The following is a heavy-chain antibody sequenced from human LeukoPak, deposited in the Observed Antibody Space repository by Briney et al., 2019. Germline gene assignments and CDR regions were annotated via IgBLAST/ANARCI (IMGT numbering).Heavy chain of an antibody. CDR2: LKPSFGTA. V-gene: IGHV1-69*13. J-gene: IGHJ4*02. CDR1: GGTFSSYA. CDR3: ARVQSDCPIASCHDKGFFDY. D-gene: IGHD2-2*01. Sequence: SVKVSCKASGGTFSSYAISWVRQAPGQGLEWMGGLKPSFGTANYAQKFQGRVTITADESTRAAYMELSSLRSDDTAVCYCARVQSDCPIASCHDKGFFDYWGQGTLVTVSS.